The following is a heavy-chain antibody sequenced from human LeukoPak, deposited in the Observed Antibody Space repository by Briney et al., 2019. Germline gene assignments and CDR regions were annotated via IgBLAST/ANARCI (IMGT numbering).Heavy chain of an antibody. CDR3: AKDAYSGYDYSGYFDY. CDR2: ISWNSDSI. CDR1: GFTFNDYA. J-gene: IGHJ4*02. D-gene: IGHD5-12*01. V-gene: IGHV3-9*01. Sequence: GGSLRLSCAASGFTFNDYAMHWVRQAPGKGLEWVSGISWNSDSIAYADSVKGRFTISRDNAKNPLYLHMNSLRAEDTALYYCAKDAYSGYDYSGYFDYWGQGTLVTVSS.